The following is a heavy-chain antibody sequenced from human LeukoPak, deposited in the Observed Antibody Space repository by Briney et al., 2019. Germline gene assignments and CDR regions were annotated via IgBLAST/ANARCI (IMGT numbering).Heavy chain of an antibody. CDR1: GFTFSDYY. V-gene: IGHV3-11*04. CDR2: ISSSDSTI. J-gene: IGHJ6*03. Sequence: GGSLRLSCAASGFTFSDYYMSWIRQAPGKGLEWVSYISSSDSTIYYADSVKGRFTISRHNAKNSLYLQMNSLRAEDTAVYYCARLLMVRGVISHMDVWGKGTTVTVSS. CDR3: ARLLMVRGVISHMDV. D-gene: IGHD3-10*01.